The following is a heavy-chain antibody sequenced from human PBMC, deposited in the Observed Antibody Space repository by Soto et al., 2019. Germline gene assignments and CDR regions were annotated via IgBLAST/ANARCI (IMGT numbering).Heavy chain of an antibody. J-gene: IGHJ4*02. CDR2: IWYDGSVT. CDR3: ARDRELQLAADY. CDR1: GFTISNYG. V-gene: IGHV3-33*01. Sequence: QVQLVESGGGVVQPGRSLRLSCAASGFTISNYGMHWVRQAPGKGLQWVAVIWYDGSVTDYAESVKGRITISRDNSKNTVYLQMNSLRAEDTAVYYCARDRELQLAADYWGQGTLVTVSS. D-gene: IGHD2-15*01.